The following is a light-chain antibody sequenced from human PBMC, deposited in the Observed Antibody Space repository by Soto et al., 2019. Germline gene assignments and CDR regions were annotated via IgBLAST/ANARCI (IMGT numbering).Light chain of an antibody. CDR3: QSYDTSLSAVV. CDR1: SSDIGAGYR. J-gene: IGLJ3*02. Sequence: QSVLTQPPSVSGAPGQRVTISCTGSSSDIGAGYRVRWYQQVPGTAPKVLIYNNSNRPSGVPARFSGSKSGTSASLAISGLQSEAEADYYCQSYDTSLSAVVFGAGTKLTVL. CDR2: NNS. V-gene: IGLV1-40*01.